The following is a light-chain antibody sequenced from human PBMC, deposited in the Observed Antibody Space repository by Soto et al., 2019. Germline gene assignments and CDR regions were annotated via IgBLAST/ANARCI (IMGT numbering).Light chain of an antibody. CDR3: SSYTSSSTPVV. Sequence: QSALTQPASVSGSPGQSITISCTGTSSDVGGYNYVSWYQQHPGKAPKLMIYDVSNRPSGVSNRFSGSKSGNTASLTISGRQAEDEADYYGSSYTSSSTPVVFGGGTQLTVL. CDR1: SSDVGGYNY. J-gene: IGLJ2*01. CDR2: DVS. V-gene: IGLV2-14*01.